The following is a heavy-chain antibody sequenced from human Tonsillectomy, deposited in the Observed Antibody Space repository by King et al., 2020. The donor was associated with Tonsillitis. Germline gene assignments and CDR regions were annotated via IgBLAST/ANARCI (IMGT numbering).Heavy chain of an antibody. CDR3: AVTGDNSGYYFEGGMDV. CDR1: GFTVSSNY. V-gene: IGHV3-53*04. D-gene: IGHD3-22*01. Sequence: EVQLVESGGGLVQPGGSLRLSCAASGFTVSSNYMSWVRQAPGKGLEWVSVIYSDGGTYYADSVKGRFTITRHNSKNTLYLQMNSLRAEDTAVYYCAVTGDNSGYYFEGGMDVWGQGTTVTVSS. J-gene: IGHJ6*02. CDR2: IYSDGGT.